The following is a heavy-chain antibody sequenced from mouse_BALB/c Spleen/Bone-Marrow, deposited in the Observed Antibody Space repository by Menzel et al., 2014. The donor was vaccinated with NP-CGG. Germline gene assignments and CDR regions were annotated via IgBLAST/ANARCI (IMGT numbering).Heavy chain of an antibody. J-gene: IGHJ4*01. CDR1: GYTFTGYW. CDR3: ARLIYGSGYIVDF. Sequence: VQLQESGAELVKPGASVKLSCKASGYTFTGYWMHWVKQRPGQGLERIGEINPSNGRTNYNEKFKSMATLTVDKSSSTAYMQLSSLTSEDSAVFYCARLIYGSGYIVDFWGQGTSVTVSS. D-gene: IGHD1-1*01. V-gene: IGHV1S81*02. CDR2: INPSNGRT.